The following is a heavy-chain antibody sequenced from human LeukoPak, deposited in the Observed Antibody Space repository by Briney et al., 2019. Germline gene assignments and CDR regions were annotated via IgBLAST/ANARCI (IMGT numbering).Heavy chain of an antibody. J-gene: IGHJ4*02. CDR3: ARHLTGSSVCIEY. CDR1: GYSFTSGHY. D-gene: IGHD2-8*02. Sequence: SETLSLTCSVSGYSFTSGHYWSWIRQPPGKGLEWIGYIYSSGSTNYNPSLKSRVTISIDTSKNQFSLKLSSVTAADTAVYYCARHLTGSSVCIEYWGRGTLVTVSS. V-gene: IGHV4-4*09. CDR2: IYSSGST.